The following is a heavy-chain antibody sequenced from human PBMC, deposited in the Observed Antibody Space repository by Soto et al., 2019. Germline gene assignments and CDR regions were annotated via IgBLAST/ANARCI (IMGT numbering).Heavy chain of an antibody. CDR1: GYTFTSYA. CDR3: ARDHWGRGSSSPLPYGMDV. CDR2: INAGNGNT. D-gene: IGHD6-6*01. J-gene: IGHJ6*02. V-gene: IGHV1-3*01. Sequence: ASVKVSCKASGYTFTSYAMHWVRQAPGQRLEWMGWINAGNGNTKYSQKFQGRVTITRDTSASTAYMELSSLRSEDTAVYYCARDHWGRGSSSPLPYGMDVWGQGTTVTVSS.